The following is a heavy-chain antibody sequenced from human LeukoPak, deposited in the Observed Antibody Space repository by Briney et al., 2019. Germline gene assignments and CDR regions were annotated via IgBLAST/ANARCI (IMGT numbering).Heavy chain of an antibody. Sequence: GGSLRLSCAASGFTFSSYAMHWVRQAPGKGLEWVAVISYDGSNKYYADSVKGRFTISRDNSKNTLYLQMNSLRAEDTAVYYCAKDGAEGFYSSSWTFDYWGQGTLVTVSS. D-gene: IGHD6-13*01. CDR3: AKDGAEGFYSSSWTFDY. CDR2: ISYDGSNK. J-gene: IGHJ4*02. CDR1: GFTFSSYA. V-gene: IGHV3-30*04.